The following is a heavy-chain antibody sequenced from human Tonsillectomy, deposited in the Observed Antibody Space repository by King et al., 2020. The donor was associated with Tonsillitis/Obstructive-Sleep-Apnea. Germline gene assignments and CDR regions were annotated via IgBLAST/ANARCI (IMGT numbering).Heavy chain of an antibody. V-gene: IGHV4-59*01. J-gene: IGHJ5*02. CDR2: IYYSGST. CDR1: GGSISSYY. Sequence: QLQESGPGLVKPSETLSLTCTVSGGSISSYYWSWIRQPPGKGLEWIGYIYYSGSTNYNPSLKSRVTILVDTSKNQFSLKLSSVTAADTAVYYCASLHCSSTRCPWGPWFDPWGQGTLVTVSS. CDR3: ASLHCSSTRCPWGPWFDP. D-gene: IGHD2-2*01.